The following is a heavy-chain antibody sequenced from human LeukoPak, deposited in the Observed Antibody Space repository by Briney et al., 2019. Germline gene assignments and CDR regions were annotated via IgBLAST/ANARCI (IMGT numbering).Heavy chain of an antibody. D-gene: IGHD6-19*01. CDR1: GYTFTSYD. J-gene: IGHJ4*02. CDR2: MNPNSGGT. V-gene: IGHV1-2*02. Sequence: GASVKVSCKASGYTFTSYDINWVRQATGQGLEWMGWMNPNSGGTNYAQKFQGRVTMTRDTSISTAYMELSRLRSDDTAVYYCARKAVAGTAHHDYWGQGTLVTVSS. CDR3: ARKAVAGTAHHDY.